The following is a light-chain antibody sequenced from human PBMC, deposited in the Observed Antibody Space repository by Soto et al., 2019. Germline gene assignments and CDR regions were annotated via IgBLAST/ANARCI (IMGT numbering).Light chain of an antibody. CDR1: QSISGY. Sequence: DIQMTQSPSTLSASVGDRVTITCRSSQSISGYLAWYQQKPGKAPKLLIYDASSLESGVPSRFSGSASGTEFTLTISSLQPDDFATYYCQQYNIYPWMFGQGTKVDIK. CDR2: DAS. CDR3: QQYNIYPWM. J-gene: IGKJ1*01. V-gene: IGKV1-5*01.